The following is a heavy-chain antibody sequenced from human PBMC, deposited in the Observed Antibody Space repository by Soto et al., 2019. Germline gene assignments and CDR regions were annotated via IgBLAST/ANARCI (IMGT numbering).Heavy chain of an antibody. V-gene: IGHV4-39*01. D-gene: IGHD3-10*01. Sequence: SETLSLTCTVSGGSISSSSYYWGWIRQPPGKGLEWIGSIYYSWSTYYNPSLKSRVTISLDTSKNQFSLKLSSVTAADTAVYYYARLGISGSGSYYNYLEYWGQGTMVTVSS. J-gene: IGHJ4*02. CDR2: IYYSWST. CDR3: ARLGISGSGSYYNYLEY. CDR1: GGSISSSSYY.